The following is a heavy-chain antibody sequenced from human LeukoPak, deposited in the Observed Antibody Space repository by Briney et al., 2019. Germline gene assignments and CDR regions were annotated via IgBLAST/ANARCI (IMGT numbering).Heavy chain of an antibody. CDR2: INHSGST. CDR1: GGSFSGYY. CDR3: ASCYGSGGNWFDP. D-gene: IGHD3-10*01. J-gene: IGHJ5*02. V-gene: IGHV4-34*01. Sequence: SETLSLTCAVYGGSFSGYYWSWIRQPPGKGLEWIGEINHSGSTNYNPSLKSRVTISVDTSKSQFSLKLSSVTAADTAVYYCASCYGSGGNWFDPWGQGTLVTVSS.